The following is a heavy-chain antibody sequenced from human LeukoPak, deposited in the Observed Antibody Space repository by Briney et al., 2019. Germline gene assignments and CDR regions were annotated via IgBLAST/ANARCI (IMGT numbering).Heavy chain of an antibody. Sequence: GGSLRLSCAASGFTVSSNYMSWVRQAPGKGLEWVSVIYSGGSTYYADSVKGRFTISRDNAKNSLYLQMNSLRAEDTAVYYCARGVRHSYGYFDYWGQGTLVTVSS. V-gene: IGHV3-53*05. CDR3: ARGVRHSYGYFDY. CDR1: GFTVSSNY. CDR2: IYSGGST. J-gene: IGHJ4*02. D-gene: IGHD5-18*01.